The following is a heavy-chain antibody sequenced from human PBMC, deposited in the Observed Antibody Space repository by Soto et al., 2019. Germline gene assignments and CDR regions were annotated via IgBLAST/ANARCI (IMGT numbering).Heavy chain of an antibody. CDR1: GFTFSSYA. D-gene: IGHD1-26*01. Sequence: EVQLLESGGGLVQPGGSLRLSCAASGFTFSSYAMSWVRQAPGKGLEWVSAISGSGGSTYYADSVKGRFTISRDSSTATLDLQMNSLRAEDAAVYYCAKGVGPSKGRYYFDYWGQGTLVTVSS. J-gene: IGHJ4*02. CDR3: AKGVGPSKGRYYFDY. V-gene: IGHV3-23*01. CDR2: ISGSGGST.